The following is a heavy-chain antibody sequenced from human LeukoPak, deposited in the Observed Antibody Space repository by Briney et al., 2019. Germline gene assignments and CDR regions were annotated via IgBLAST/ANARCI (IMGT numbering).Heavy chain of an antibody. CDR3: ARDRGGLVVTAGSLDY. V-gene: IGHV1-46*01. Sequence: GASVKVSCKASGYTFTSYYMHWVRQAPGQGLEWMGIINPSGGSTSYAQKFQGRVTMTRDMSTSAVYMELSSLGSEDTAVYYCARDRGGLVVTAGSLDYWGQGTLVTVSS. J-gene: IGHJ4*02. CDR2: INPSGGST. CDR1: GYTFTSYY. D-gene: IGHD2-21*02.